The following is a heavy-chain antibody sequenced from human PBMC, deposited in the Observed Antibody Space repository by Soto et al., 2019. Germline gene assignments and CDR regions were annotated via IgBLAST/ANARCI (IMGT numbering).Heavy chain of an antibody. V-gene: IGHV2-5*02. Sequence: QITLKESGPTLVKPTQTLKLTCTFSGFSLSTSGVGVGWIRQPPGKALEWLALIYWDYDKRYSPSLKSRLTITKDTSKNQVVLTMTNMDPVDTATYSCAHTSIVATPGAFDIWGQGTMVTVSS. CDR1: GFSLSTSGVG. D-gene: IGHD5-12*01. CDR2: IYWDYDK. J-gene: IGHJ3*02. CDR3: AHTSIVATPGAFDI.